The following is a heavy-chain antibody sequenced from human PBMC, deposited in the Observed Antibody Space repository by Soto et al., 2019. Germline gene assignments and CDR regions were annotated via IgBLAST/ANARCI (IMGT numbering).Heavy chain of an antibody. CDR2: IYYSGST. J-gene: IGHJ6*02. CDR1: GGSISSYY. V-gene: IGHV4-59*01. Sequence: QVQLQESGPGLVKPSETLSLTCTVSGGSISSYYWSWIRQPPGKGLEWIGYIYYSGSTNYNPSLKSRVTISVDTSKNQFSLKLSSVPAADTAVYYCARLTGSYLLHYYGMDVWGQGTTVTVSS. CDR3: ARLTGSYLLHYYGMDV. D-gene: IGHD1-26*01.